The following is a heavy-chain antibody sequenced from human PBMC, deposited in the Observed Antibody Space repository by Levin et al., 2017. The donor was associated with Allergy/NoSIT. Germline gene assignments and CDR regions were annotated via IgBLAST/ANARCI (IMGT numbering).Heavy chain of an antibody. D-gene: IGHD3-16*02. Sequence: SQTLSLPCPVSGGSISSNNYYWRWVRQPPGKGLEFIGYIYYTGSAYYNPSLRSRVTISVDTSKNQFSLELYSVTAADTAIYYCARDYYDYVWDSYRLPRYYGMDVWGQGTTVTVSS. CDR2: IYYTGSA. CDR3: ARDYYDYVWDSYRLPRYYGMDV. V-gene: IGHV4-30-4*01. CDR1: GGSISSNNYY. J-gene: IGHJ6*02.